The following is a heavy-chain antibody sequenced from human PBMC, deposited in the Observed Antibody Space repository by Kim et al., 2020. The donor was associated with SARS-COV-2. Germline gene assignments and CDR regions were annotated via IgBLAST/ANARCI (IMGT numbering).Heavy chain of an antibody. J-gene: IGHJ4*02. D-gene: IGHD3-10*01. CDR3: ARGPVRGVMVY. Sequence: SYEQKFQGRVTMTRDTSTSTVYMELSSLRSEDTAVYYCARGPVRGVMVYWGQGTLVTVSS. V-gene: IGHV1-46*01.